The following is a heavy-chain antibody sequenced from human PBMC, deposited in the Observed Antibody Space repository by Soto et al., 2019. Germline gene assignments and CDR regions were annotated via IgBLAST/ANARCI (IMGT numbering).Heavy chain of an antibody. CDR2: ISASGGAT. J-gene: IGHJ6*02. CDR3: ARALDYYYYGMDV. Sequence: EVQLLESGGGLVQPGGSLRLSCVASGFTFSSYAMSWVRQAPGKGLEWVAAISASGGATLYADSVKGRLTISRDNPKNTLYVQMNSLRAEDTAVYYCARALDYYYYGMDVWGQGTTVTVSS. V-gene: IGHV3-23*01. CDR1: GFTFSSYA.